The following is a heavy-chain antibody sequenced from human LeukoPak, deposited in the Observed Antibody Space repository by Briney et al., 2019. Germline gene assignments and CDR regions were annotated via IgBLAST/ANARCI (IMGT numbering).Heavy chain of an antibody. Sequence: QPGGSLRLSCAASGFTFSSYDMHSGRHATGKSLEWVSAIGTAGDTYYPGSVKGRFTISRENAKNSLYLQMNSLRAEDTAVYYCARDEAGDYWGQGTLVTVSS. CDR3: ARDEAGDY. V-gene: IGHV3-13*01. CDR2: IGTAGDT. CDR1: GFTFSSYD. J-gene: IGHJ4*02.